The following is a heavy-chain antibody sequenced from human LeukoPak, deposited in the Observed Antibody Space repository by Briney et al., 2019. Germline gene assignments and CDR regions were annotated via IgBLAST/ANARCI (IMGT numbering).Heavy chain of an antibody. CDR1: GGSVSSGSYY. D-gene: IGHD1-26*01. J-gene: IGHJ4*02. Sequence: ETLSLTCTVSGGSVSSGSYYWSWVRQAPGKGLEWISGISGSGASTYYADSVKGRFTISRDDSRNTLYLQMNSLRGDDTAVYYCAKDVGKWESLHFFDYWGQGTLVTVSS. CDR3: AKDVGKWESLHFFDY. CDR2: ISGSGAST. V-gene: IGHV3-23*01.